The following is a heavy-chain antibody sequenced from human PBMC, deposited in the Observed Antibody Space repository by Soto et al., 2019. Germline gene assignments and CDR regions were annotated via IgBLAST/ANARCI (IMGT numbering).Heavy chain of an antibody. CDR2: IIPIFGTA. Sequence: ASVKVSCKASGGTFSSYAISWVRQAPGQGLEWMGGIIPIFGTANYAQKFQGRVTITADKSTSTAYMELSSLRSEDTAVYYCAREGITGTTPAAFDIWGQGTMVTVSS. CDR1: GGTFSSYA. J-gene: IGHJ3*02. V-gene: IGHV1-69*06. CDR3: AREGITGTTPAAFDI. D-gene: IGHD1-20*01.